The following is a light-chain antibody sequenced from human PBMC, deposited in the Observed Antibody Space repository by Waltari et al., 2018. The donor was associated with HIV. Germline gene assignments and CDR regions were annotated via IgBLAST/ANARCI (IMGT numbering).Light chain of an antibody. CDR2: SAS. Sequence: DIQMTQSPSSVSASVGDRVTLTCRASQIITSHLNWYQQRPEKAPKLLIHSASVLESGVPSRFSGSGTGTDYTLTISSLQPEDFATYYCQQSYTLPLTFGPGTKVDIK. CDR3: QQSYTLPLT. V-gene: IGKV1-39*01. J-gene: IGKJ3*01. CDR1: QIITSH.